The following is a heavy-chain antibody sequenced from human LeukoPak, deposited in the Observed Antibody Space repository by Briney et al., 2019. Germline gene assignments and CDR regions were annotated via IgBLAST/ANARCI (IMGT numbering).Heavy chain of an antibody. J-gene: IGHJ4*02. Sequence: GGSLRLSCAASGINFRSSGMHWVRQATGKGMEWVTFIQNDGSDKYYAASVKGRFTISRDNSKNTVYLHMASLRADDTALYYCAREGGRAVPGRFDQWGQGTLVTVSS. D-gene: IGHD6-13*01. CDR1: GINFRSSG. V-gene: IGHV3-30*02. CDR2: IQNDGSDK. CDR3: AREGGRAVPGRFDQ.